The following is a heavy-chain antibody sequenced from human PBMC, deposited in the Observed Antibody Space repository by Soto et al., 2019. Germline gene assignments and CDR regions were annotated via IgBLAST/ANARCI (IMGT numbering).Heavy chain of an antibody. CDR2: IYYSGST. V-gene: IGHV4-59*01. CDR1: GGSISSYY. CDR3: AREGGDYVNFQH. J-gene: IGHJ1*01. Sequence: SETLSLTCTVSGGSISSYYWSWIRQPPGKGLEWIGYIYYSGSTNYNPSLKSRVTISVDTSKNQFSLKLSSVTAADTAVYYCAREGGDYVNFQHWGQGTLVTVSS. D-gene: IGHD4-17*01.